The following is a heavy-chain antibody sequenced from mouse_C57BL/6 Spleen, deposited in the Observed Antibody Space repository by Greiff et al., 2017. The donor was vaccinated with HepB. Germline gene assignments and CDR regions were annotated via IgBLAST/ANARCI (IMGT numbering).Heavy chain of an antibody. V-gene: IGHV1-42*01. CDR1: GYSFTGYY. D-gene: IGHD1-1*01. CDR2: INPSTGGT. J-gene: IGHJ3*01. CDR3: ALIITTGFAY. Sequence: VQLKESGPELVKPGASVKISCKASGYSFTGYYMNWVKQSPEKSLEWIGEINPSTGGTTYNQKFKAKATLTVDKSSSTAYMQLKSLTSEDSAVYYCALIITTGFAYWGQGTLVTVSA.